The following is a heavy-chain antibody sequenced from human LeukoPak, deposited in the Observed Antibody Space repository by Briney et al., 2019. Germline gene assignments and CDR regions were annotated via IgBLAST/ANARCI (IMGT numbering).Heavy chain of an antibody. Sequence: PSETLSLTCAVSGGSISSSNRWSWVRQPPGKGLEWIGEIYHSGSTNYNPSLKSRVTISVDKSKNQFSLKLSSVTAADTAVYYCASAQTYYYGSGLRSESGIDYWGQGTLVTVSS. CDR3: ASAQTYYYGSGLRSESGIDY. V-gene: IGHV4-4*02. CDR1: GGSISSSNR. D-gene: IGHD3-10*01. J-gene: IGHJ4*02. CDR2: IYHSGST.